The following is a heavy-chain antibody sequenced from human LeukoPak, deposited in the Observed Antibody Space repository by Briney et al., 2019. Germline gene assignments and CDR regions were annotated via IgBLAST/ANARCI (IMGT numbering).Heavy chain of an antibody. CDR2: ISYSGST. D-gene: IGHD5-24*01. V-gene: IGHV4-31*03. CDR1: GGSISSGAYY. J-gene: IGHJ5*02. CDR3: ARALDADGYNFRNWFDP. Sequence: SQTLSLTCTVSGGSISSGAYYWSWIRQHPGKGLEWIGYISYSGSTYYHPSLKSRVTISVDMSKKKLSLKLSSVTAAGKDVYYCARALDADGYNFRNWFDPWGQGTLVTVSS.